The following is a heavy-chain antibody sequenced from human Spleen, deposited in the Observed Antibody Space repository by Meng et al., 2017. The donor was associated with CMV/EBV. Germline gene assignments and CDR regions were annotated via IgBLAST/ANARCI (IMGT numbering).Heavy chain of an antibody. CDR2: VNHGGGT. J-gene: IGHJ4*02. CDR1: GGSFSSSY. V-gene: IGHV4-34*01. Sequence: SQTLSLTCAVSGGSFSSSYWTWIRQSPGKGLEWIGQVNHGGGTDYNPSLKSRVTMSVDTPENQLSLKLSSVTAADTAVYYCASLRYYGSRGYYFRGFDYCGQGTLVTVSS. CDR3: ASLRYYGSRGYYFRGFDY. D-gene: IGHD3-22*01.